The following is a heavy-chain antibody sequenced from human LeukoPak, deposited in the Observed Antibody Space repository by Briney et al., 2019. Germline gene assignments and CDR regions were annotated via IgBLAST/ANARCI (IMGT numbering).Heavy chain of an antibody. V-gene: IGHV1-2*06. CDR2: INPNSGGT. CDR3: AREMELRRENDDY. Sequence: ASVKVSCKASGYTFTGYYMHWVRQAPGQGLEWMGRINPNSGGTNYAQKFQGRVTMTRDTSIRTAYMELSRLRSDDTAVYYCAREMELRRENDDYWGQGTLVTVSS. J-gene: IGHJ4*02. CDR1: GYTFTGYY. D-gene: IGHD1-26*01.